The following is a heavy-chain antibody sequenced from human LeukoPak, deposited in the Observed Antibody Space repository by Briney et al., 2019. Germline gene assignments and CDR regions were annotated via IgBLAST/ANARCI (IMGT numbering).Heavy chain of an antibody. CDR1: GGSFSGYY. CDR3: ARQRGITMVRGVIRVFDY. J-gene: IGHJ4*02. V-gene: IGHV4-34*01. Sequence: PSKTLSLTCAVYGGSFSGYYWSWIRQPPGKGLEWIGEINHSGSTNYNPSLKSRVTISVDTSKNQFSLKLSSVTAADTAVYYCARQRGITMVRGVIRVFDYWGQGTLVTVSS. D-gene: IGHD3-10*01. CDR2: INHSGST.